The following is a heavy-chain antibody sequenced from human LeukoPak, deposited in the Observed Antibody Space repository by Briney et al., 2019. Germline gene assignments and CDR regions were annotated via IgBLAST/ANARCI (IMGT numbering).Heavy chain of an antibody. CDR1: GFTFSSYW. V-gene: IGHV3-7*01. J-gene: IGHJ4*02. Sequence: GGSLRLSCEASGFTFSSYWMAWVRQAPGKGLEWVANINPAGSDTYYVDSVKGRFTISRDNAKKSTFLQMNSLRVGETALYYCVRWGVAADMQDWGQGTLVTVSS. D-gene: IGHD2-2*01. CDR3: VRWGVAADMQD. CDR2: INPAGSDT.